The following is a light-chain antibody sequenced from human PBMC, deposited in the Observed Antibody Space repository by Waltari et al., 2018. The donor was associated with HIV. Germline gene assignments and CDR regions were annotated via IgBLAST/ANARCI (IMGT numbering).Light chain of an antibody. CDR3: QAWDSATGV. CDR1: KLGGKY. Sequence: SYELTQPPSVSVSPGQTASITCSGNKLGGKYASWYQQKPGQSPVLVIYQDNKRPSGIPGRVSGSNSVNTAPLTVSGTQTMDEADYSCQAWDSATGVFGGGTNLTVL. J-gene: IGLJ2*01. CDR2: QDN. V-gene: IGLV3-1*01.